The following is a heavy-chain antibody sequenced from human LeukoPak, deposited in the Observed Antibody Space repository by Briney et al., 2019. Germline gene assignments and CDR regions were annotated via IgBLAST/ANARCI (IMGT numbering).Heavy chain of an antibody. J-gene: IGHJ6*03. Sequence: GGSLRLSCAASGFTFSCYWMSWVRQAPGKGLEWVANIKQDGSEKYYVDSVKGRFTISRDNAKNSLYLQMNSLRAEDTAVYYCARDNNIVVVVAAYYMDVWGKGTTVTVSS. CDR1: GFTFSCYW. V-gene: IGHV3-7*01. CDR2: IKQDGSEK. D-gene: IGHD2-15*01. CDR3: ARDNNIVVVVAAYYMDV.